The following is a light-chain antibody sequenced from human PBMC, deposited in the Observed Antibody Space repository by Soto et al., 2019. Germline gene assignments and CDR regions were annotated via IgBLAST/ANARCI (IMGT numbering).Light chain of an antibody. J-gene: IGKJ1*01. CDR3: RQYGSSPWT. CDR2: GAS. CDR1: QSVSSSF. Sequence: EIVLTQSPGTLSLSPGERATLSCRASQSVSSSFLAWYQQKPGQAPRLLIYGASSRATGIPDRFSGSESGTDFTLTISRLEPEDFAVYSCRQYGSSPWTFGQGTKVEIK. V-gene: IGKV3-20*01.